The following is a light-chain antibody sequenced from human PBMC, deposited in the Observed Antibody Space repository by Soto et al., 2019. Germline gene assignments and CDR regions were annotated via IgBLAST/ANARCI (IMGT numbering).Light chain of an antibody. CDR2: EVS. Sequence: ALTQPASVSGSPGQSITIACTGTSSDVGGYDYVSWYQLHPGKAPKLMVFEVSNRPSGVSYRFSGSKSGNTASLTISGLQAEDEADYFCSSYSISTAYLFGTGTKVTVL. CDR3: SSYSISTAYL. V-gene: IGLV2-14*01. J-gene: IGLJ1*01. CDR1: SSDVGGYDY.